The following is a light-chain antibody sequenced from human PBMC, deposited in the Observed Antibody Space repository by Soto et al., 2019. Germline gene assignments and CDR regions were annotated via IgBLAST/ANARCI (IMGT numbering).Light chain of an antibody. CDR2: SAS. Sequence: DIQMTQSPSTLSASVGDRVTITCRASQNIRSWLAWYQQKPGKAPELLIYSASGLERGVPSRFSGSGFGTEFTLTISSLQPDDFATYYCQEYNGNSGLTFGGGTKLEIK. CDR1: QNIRSW. J-gene: IGKJ4*01. V-gene: IGKV1-5*03. CDR3: QEYNGNSGLT.